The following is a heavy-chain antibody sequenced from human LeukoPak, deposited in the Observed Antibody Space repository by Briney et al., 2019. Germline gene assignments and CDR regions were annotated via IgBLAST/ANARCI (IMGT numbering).Heavy chain of an antibody. CDR3: ARSTPGSYTDY. D-gene: IGHD1-26*01. CDR2: INAGDANI. J-gene: IGHJ4*02. Sequence: GASVKVSCKPSGYTFTSYAIHWVRQAPGQTLEWMGWINAGDANIKYSREFQGRVTITRDTSASTAYMELNSLRSEDMAVYYCARSTPGSYTDYWGQGTLVTVSS. CDR1: GYTFTSYA. V-gene: IGHV1-3*03.